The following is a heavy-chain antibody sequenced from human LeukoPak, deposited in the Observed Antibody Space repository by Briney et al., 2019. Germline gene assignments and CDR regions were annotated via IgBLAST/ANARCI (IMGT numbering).Heavy chain of an antibody. Sequence: AGGSLRLSCAASGFTFSSYAMHWVRQAPGKGLEWVAVISYDGSNKYYADSVKGRFTISRDNSKNTLYLQMNSLRAEDTAVYYCARARQRTPSVGSNWFDPWGQGTLVTVSS. CDR1: GFTFSSYA. CDR2: ISYDGSNK. CDR3: ARARQRTPSVGSNWFDP. D-gene: IGHD1-14*01. J-gene: IGHJ5*02. V-gene: IGHV3-30-3*01.